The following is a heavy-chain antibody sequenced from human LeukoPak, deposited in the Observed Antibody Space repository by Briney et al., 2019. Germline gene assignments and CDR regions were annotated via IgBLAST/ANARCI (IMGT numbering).Heavy chain of an antibody. CDR3: AKDPRTRSVVDY. Sequence: GGSLRLSCAASGFTFSTYAMSWVRQAPGKGLEWVSGINNNGGETYYADSVKGRFTISRDNSKNTLYLQMNGLRAEDTAVYYCAKDPRTRSVVDYWGQGTLVTVSS. CDR2: INNNGGET. V-gene: IGHV3-23*01. J-gene: IGHJ4*02. CDR1: GFTFSTYA. D-gene: IGHD2-21*01.